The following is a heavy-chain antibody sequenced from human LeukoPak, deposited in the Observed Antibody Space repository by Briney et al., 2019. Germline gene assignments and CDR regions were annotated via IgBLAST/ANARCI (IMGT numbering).Heavy chain of an antibody. CDR3: AKGGDGYNYGSYFDY. V-gene: IGHV3-30*02. CDR1: GYTFTGYY. D-gene: IGHD5-24*01. Sequence: SCKASGYTFTGYYMHWVRQAPGKGLEWVAFIRNDGSSEFYKDSVKGRFTISRDNSKNTLFLQMNSLRAEDTAVYYCAKGGDGYNYGSYFDYWGQGTLVTVSS. J-gene: IGHJ4*02. CDR2: IRNDGSSE.